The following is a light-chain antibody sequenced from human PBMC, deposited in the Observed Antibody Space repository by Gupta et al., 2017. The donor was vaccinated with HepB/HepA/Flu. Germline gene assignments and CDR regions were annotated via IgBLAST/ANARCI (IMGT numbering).Light chain of an antibody. Sequence: DIQMTQSPSSLSASVGDRVTISCRASQTISNYLNWYQQKPGKAPKVLIYAASNLQSGVPSRFSGSGYGKDFTLTINRRQTEDGGTYYGQQSYHTRSFGQGTKVEIK. CDR2: AAS. CDR1: QTISNY. J-gene: IGKJ1*01. CDR3: QQSYHTRS. V-gene: IGKV1-39*01.